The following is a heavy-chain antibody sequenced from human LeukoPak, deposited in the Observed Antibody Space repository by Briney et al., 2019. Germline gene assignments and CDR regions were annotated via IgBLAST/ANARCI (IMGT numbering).Heavy chain of an antibody. CDR1: GFTLSNYA. Sequence: GGSLRLSCAASGFTLSNYAVSWVRQAPGKGLEWVSSISSSSSYIYYADSVKGRFTISRDNAKNSLYLQMNSLRAEDTAVYYCARDLVAVAGTNAFDIWGQGTMVTVSS. CDR2: ISSSSSYI. V-gene: IGHV3-21*01. CDR3: ARDLVAVAGTNAFDI. D-gene: IGHD6-19*01. J-gene: IGHJ3*02.